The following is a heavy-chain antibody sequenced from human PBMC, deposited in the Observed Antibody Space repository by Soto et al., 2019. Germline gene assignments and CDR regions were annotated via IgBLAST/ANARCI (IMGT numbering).Heavy chain of an antibody. J-gene: IGHJ6*02. D-gene: IGHD2-21*02. CDR1: GGTFSSYA. CDR2: IIPILGTA. V-gene: IGHV1-69*01. Sequence: QVQLVQSGAEVKKPGSSVKVSCKASGGTFSSYAISWVRQAPGQGLEWMGGIIPILGTANYAQKFQGRVTITADESTGTAYMELSSLRSEDTAVYYCARGHCGGDCWTLFSCYGMDVWGQGTTVTVSS. CDR3: ARGHCGGDCWTLFSCYGMDV.